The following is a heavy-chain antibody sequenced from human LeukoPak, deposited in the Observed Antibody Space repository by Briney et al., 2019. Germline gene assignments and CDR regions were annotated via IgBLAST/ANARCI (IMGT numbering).Heavy chain of an antibody. Sequence: GGSLRLSCAACVFTCSSYGMHWVRQAPGKGLEWVAFIRYDGSNKYYADSVMGRFTISRDNSKNTLYLQMNSLRAVDTAVYYCARRPQYYYDSSLDYWGQGTLVTVSS. J-gene: IGHJ4*02. D-gene: IGHD3-22*01. CDR3: ARRPQYYYDSSLDY. CDR2: IRYDGSNK. V-gene: IGHV3-30*02. CDR1: VFTCSSYG.